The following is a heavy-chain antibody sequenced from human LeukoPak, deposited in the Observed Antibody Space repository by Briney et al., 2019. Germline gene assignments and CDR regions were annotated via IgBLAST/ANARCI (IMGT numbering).Heavy chain of an antibody. J-gene: IGHJ4*02. V-gene: IGHV1-18*01. CDR3: ARDREVWLRPRRRYYFHY. D-gene: IGHD5-12*01. Sequence: ASVKVSCKASGYTFTTYGITWVRQAPGQGLEWMGWISAYNGNTNYAQKVQGRVTMTTDTSTSTAYMELRSLRSDDTAVYYCARDREVWLRPRRRYYFHYWGQGTLVTVSS. CDR1: GYTFTTYG. CDR2: ISAYNGNT.